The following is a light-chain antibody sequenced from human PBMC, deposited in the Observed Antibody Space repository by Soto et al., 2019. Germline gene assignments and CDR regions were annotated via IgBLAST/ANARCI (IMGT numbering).Light chain of an antibody. CDR1: SSDVGGYNY. CDR2: DVS. V-gene: IGLV2-14*01. J-gene: IGLJ1*01. CDR3: TSHTSIITPDYV. Sequence: QSALTQPASVSGSPGQSITISCTGTSSDVGGYNYVSWYQQHPGKAPKLMIYDVSSRPSGVSNRFSGSKSGNTASLTISGLQAEDEAEYYCTSHTSIITPDYVFGTGTKLTVL.